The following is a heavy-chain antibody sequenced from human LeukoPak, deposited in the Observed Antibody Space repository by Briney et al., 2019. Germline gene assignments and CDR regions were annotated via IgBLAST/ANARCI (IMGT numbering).Heavy chain of an antibody. V-gene: IGHV3-7*01. D-gene: IGHD5-12*01. CDR2: IKHDGSEK. CDR1: GFSFSNYW. CDR3: AREWNGYDYVGEDY. Sequence: TGGSLRLSCAVSGFSFSNYWMSWVRQAPGKGLEWVTNIKHDGSEKYYVDSVKGRFTISRDNAKNSLYLQMNSLRVEDTAVYYCAREWNGYDYVGEDYWGQGTLVTVSS. J-gene: IGHJ4*02.